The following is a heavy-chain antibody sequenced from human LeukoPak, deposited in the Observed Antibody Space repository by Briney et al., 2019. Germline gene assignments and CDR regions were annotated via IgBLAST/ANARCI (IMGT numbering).Heavy chain of an antibody. D-gene: IGHD2-2*01. CDR3: ARAAYCSSTSCYDAFDI. Sequence: PGGSLRLSCAASGFTFSSYWMHWVRQAPGKGLVWVSRINSDGSSTSYADSVKGRFTISRDNAKNTLYLQMNSLRAEDTAVYYCARAAYCSSTSCYDAFDIWGQGTMVTVSS. J-gene: IGHJ3*02. V-gene: IGHV3-74*01. CDR1: GFTFSSYW. CDR2: INSDGSST.